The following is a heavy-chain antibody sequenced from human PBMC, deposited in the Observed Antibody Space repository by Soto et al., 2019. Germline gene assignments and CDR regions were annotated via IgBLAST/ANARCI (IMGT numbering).Heavy chain of an antibody. CDR2: IHFSGNS. V-gene: IGHV4-31*03. CDR1: GVTISSDGYY. D-gene: IGHD1-26*01. Sequence: SETLSLTCTVSGVTISSDGYYWTWIRQHPGKGLEWIGYIHFSGNSYYNPSLKSRVTISVDTSKSQFSLRLTSVTAADTAVYYCARYSFSGKWSQYDYWGQGSLVTVYS. CDR3: ARYSFSGKWSQYDY. J-gene: IGHJ4*02.